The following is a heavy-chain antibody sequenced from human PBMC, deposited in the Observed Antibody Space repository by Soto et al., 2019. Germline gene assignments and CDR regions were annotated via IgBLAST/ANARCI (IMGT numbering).Heavy chain of an antibody. J-gene: IGHJ6*03. CDR2: IYYSGST. Sequence: PSETLSLTCTVSGGYISSYYWSWIRQPPGKGLEWIGYIYYSGSTNYNPSLKSRVTISVDTSKNQFSLKLSSVTAADTAVYYCARALYGSGYMDVWGKGTTVTVSS. V-gene: IGHV4-59*01. CDR3: ARALYGSGYMDV. D-gene: IGHD3-10*01. CDR1: GGYISSYY.